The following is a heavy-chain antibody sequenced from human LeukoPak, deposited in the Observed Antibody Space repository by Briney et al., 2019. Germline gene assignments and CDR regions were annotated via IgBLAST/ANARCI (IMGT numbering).Heavy chain of an antibody. Sequence: SETLSLTCAVSGYSISSGYYWGWIRQPPGQGLEWIGSIYHSGSTYYNPSLKSRVTISVDTSKNQFSLKLSSVTAADTAVYYCARRSTVTNWLDPWGQGTLVTVSS. CDR1: GYSISSGYY. J-gene: IGHJ5*02. CDR2: IYHSGST. V-gene: IGHV4-38-2*01. CDR3: ARRSTVTNWLDP. D-gene: IGHD4-17*01.